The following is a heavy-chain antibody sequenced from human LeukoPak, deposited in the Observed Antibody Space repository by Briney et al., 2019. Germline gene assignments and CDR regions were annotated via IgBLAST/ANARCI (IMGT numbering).Heavy chain of an antibody. V-gene: IGHV3-13*01. J-gene: IGHJ4*02. D-gene: IGHD3-22*01. CDR1: GFTFSGYN. CDR3: ARALGGGYYDF. Sequence: GGSLRLSCAASGFTFSGYNMHWVRQTTGKRLEWVSAIGTSGDTCYPASVKGRFTISRENAKNSLYLQMHSLRADDTAVYYCARALGGGYYDFWGQGTLVTVSS. CDR2: IGTSGDT.